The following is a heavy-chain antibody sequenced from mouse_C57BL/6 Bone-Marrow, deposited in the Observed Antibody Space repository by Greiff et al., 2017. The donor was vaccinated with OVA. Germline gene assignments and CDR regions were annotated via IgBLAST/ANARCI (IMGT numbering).Heavy chain of an antibody. V-gene: IGHV1-80*01. CDR1: GYAFSSYW. CDR3: ERRDY. J-gene: IGHJ4*01. Sequence: LQESGAELVKPGASVEISCKASGYAFSSYWMNWVKQRPGKGLEWIGQIYPGDGDTNYNGKFKGKATLTADKSSSTTYRQDSSVTYEDTAVYYCERRDYWGQGTTVTVSA. CDR2: IYPGDGDT.